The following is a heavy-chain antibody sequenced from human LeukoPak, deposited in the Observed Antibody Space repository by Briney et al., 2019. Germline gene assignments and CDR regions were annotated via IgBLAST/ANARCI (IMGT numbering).Heavy chain of an antibody. CDR2: INNNGGST. CDR3: AKDPHPGGSAGDY. CDR1: GFTFSSYA. D-gene: IGHD3-10*01. J-gene: IGHJ4*02. Sequence: GGSLRLSCAAPGFTFSSYAMSWVRQAPGKGLEWVSHINNNGGSTSYADSVKGRFTISRDNSKNTLYVQLNSLRAEDTAVYYCAKDPHPGGSAGDYWGQGTLVTVSS. V-gene: IGHV3-23*05.